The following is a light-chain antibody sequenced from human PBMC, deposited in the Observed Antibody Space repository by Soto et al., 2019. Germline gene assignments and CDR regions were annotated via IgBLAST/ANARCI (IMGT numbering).Light chain of an antibody. CDR2: DAS. J-gene: IGKJ1*01. Sequence: EIQMTQSPSTLSASVGDRVTITCRASQSISSWLAWYQQKPGKAPKLLIYDASSLESGVPSRFSGSGSGTEFTITIISLQPDDFATYYCQQYNSYWTFGQGTKVEIK. CDR1: QSISSW. V-gene: IGKV1-5*01. CDR3: QQYNSYWT.